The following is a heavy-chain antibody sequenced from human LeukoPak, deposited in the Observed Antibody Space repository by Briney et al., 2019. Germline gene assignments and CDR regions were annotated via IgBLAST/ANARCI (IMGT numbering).Heavy chain of an antibody. Sequence: GASVKVSCKASGYTFTGYYMHWVRQAPGQGLEWMGWINPNSGGTNYAQKFQGRVTMTRDTSISTAYMELSRLRSDDTAVYYCASGCRLRSCCRPLDYWGQGTLVTVSS. CDR1: GYTFTGYY. V-gene: IGHV1-2*02. CDR2: INPNSGGT. D-gene: IGHD2-15*01. J-gene: IGHJ4*02. CDR3: ASGCRLRSCCRPLDY.